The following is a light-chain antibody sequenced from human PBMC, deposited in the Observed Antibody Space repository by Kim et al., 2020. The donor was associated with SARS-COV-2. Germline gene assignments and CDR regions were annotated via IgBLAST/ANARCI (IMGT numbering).Light chain of an antibody. CDR3: QQFSSYPLT. J-gene: IGKJ4*01. V-gene: IGKV1-13*02. CDR1: QGISSG. CDR2: DVS. Sequence: ASVGDRVIITCRTSQGISSGLAWYQQKPGKAPNLLIYDVSNLESGVPSRFSGSGSGTNFTLTISSLQPEDFATYYCQQFSSYPLTFGGGTKVDIK.